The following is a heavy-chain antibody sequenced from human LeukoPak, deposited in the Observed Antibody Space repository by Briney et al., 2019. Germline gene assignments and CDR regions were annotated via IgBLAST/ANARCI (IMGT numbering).Heavy chain of an antibody. CDR2: ISGSGGST. V-gene: IGHV3-23*01. CDR3: AKDQGVFSYYYMDV. CDR1: GFTFSSYA. D-gene: IGHD3-9*01. Sequence: GGSLRLSCAASGFTFSSYAMSWVRQAPGKGLEWVSAISGSGGSTYYADSVKGRFTISRDNPKNTLYLQMNSLRAEDTAVYYCAKDQGVFSYYYMDVWGKGTTVTVSS. J-gene: IGHJ6*03.